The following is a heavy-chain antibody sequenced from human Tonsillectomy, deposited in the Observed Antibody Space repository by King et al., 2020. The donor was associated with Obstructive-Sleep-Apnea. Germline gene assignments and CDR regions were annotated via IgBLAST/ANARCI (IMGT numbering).Heavy chain of an antibody. CDR2: IYPGDSDT. CDR1: GYTFTSYW. Sequence: QLVQSGAEVKKPGESLKISCKASGYTFTSYWIGWVRQMPGKGLEWMGIIYPGDSDTRYNPSFQGQVTISADKSISTAYLQWSSLKASDTAMYYCARRGGSCTNGVCYGTYFDYWGQGTLVTVSS. J-gene: IGHJ4*02. V-gene: IGHV5-51*01. D-gene: IGHD2-8*01. CDR3: ARRGGSCTNGVCYGTYFDY.